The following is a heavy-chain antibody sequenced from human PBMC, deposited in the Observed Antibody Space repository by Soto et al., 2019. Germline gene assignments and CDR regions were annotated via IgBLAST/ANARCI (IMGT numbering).Heavy chain of an antibody. V-gene: IGHV3-33*01. D-gene: IGHD6-13*01. CDR3: AREGGISAADLPY. CDR1: GFTFSSDG. J-gene: IGHJ4*02. Sequence: QVQLVESGGGVVPPGRYLRLSCAASGFTFSSDGMHWVRQAPGKGLEWVAVIWYDGLNTYYADSVKGRFTISKENSKNTLELEMNSMRAEDTAVDYCAREGGISAADLPYWGQGTMVTVSS. CDR2: IWYDGLNT.